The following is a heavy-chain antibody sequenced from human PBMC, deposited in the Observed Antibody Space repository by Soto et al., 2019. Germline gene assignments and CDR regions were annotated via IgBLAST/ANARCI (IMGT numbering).Heavy chain of an antibody. Sequence: QVQLVQSGAEVMQPGASVKVSCKASGYTFTSYYIQWVRQAPGQGLEWMGIINPSGGSTNYAQKFNGRVTMTRDTSTSTVYLELSSLRSEDTAIYYCSRGYPPRDQLGNLPGAFWGQGTLVTVSS. CDR2: INPSGGST. J-gene: IGHJ4*02. CDR1: GYTFTSYY. V-gene: IGHV1-46*03. CDR3: SRGYPPRDQLGNLPGAF. D-gene: IGHD1-1*01.